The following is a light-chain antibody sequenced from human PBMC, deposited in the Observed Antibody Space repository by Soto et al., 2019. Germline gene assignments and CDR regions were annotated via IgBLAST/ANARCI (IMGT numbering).Light chain of an antibody. Sequence: ALTQPASVSGSPGQSITISCTGTSSDVGAYTYVSWYQQQPGKAPKLMIFEVSDRPSGVSNRFSGSKSGNTASLTISGLQAEDEADYYCSSYTTSNTLVFGGGTKVTVL. J-gene: IGLJ2*01. V-gene: IGLV2-14*01. CDR2: EVS. CDR1: SSDVGAYTY. CDR3: SSYTTSNTLV.